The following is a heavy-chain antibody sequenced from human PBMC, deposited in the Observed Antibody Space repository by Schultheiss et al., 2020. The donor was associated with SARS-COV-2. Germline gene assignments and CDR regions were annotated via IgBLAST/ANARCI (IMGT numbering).Heavy chain of an antibody. CDR2: IIPILGIA. J-gene: IGHJ4*02. D-gene: IGHD4-17*01. Sequence: SVKVSCKASGGTFSSYTISWVRQAPGQGLEWMGRIIPILGIANYAQKFQGRVTITADKSTSTAYMELSSLRSEDTDVYYCARDNDYGQGNDYWGQGTLVTVSS. V-gene: IGHV1-69*04. CDR1: GGTFSSYT. CDR3: ARDNDYGQGNDY.